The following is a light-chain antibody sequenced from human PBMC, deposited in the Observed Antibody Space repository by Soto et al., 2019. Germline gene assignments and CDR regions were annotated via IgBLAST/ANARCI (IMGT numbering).Light chain of an antibody. CDR3: QQANSFPLT. CDR2: AAS. J-gene: IGKJ4*02. CDR1: QSISSW. V-gene: IGKV1-12*01. Sequence: LFTQSTSSVCATVVDIATITCRASQSISSWLAWYQQKPGKAPKLLIYAASNLQSGVASRFSGSGSGTEFTLTISSLQPEDFATYYCQQANSFPLTFGEGTKVDI.